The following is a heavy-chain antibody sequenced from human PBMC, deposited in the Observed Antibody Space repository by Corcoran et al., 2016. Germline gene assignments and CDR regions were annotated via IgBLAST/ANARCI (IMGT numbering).Heavy chain of an antibody. CDR2: INHSGST. CDR3: ARGWQQQLVKSYYYYAMDV. J-gene: IGHJ6*02. Sequence: QVQLQQWGAGLLKPSETLSLTCTVYGGSFSGYYWSWIRQPPGKGLEWIGEINHSGSTNYNPSLKSRVTISVDTSKNQFSLKLSSVTAADTAVYYWARGWQQQLVKSYYYYAMDVWGQGTTVTVSS. CDR1: GGSFSGYY. D-gene: IGHD6-13*01. V-gene: IGHV4-34*01.